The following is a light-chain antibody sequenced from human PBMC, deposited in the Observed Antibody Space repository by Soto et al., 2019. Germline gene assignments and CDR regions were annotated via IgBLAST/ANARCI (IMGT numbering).Light chain of an antibody. J-gene: IGLJ1*01. CDR2: DVT. Sequence: QSVLTQPRSVSGSPGQSVTISCTGTSSDVGGYSCVSWYQQHPGKAPQLIIYDVTQRPSGVPDRFSGSKSGNTASLSISGLQAEDEPDYYCCSHSASYTFVFGTGSKITVL. CDR3: CSHSASYTFV. V-gene: IGLV2-11*01. CDR1: SSDVGGYSC.